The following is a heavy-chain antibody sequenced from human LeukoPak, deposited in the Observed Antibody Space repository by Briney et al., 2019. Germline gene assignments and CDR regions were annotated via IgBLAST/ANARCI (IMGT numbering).Heavy chain of an antibody. Sequence: GGSLRLSCAASGFTFSSYAMHWVRQAPGKGLEWVAIISYDGSNEYYADSVKGQFTISRDNSNNTLYLQMNSLRAEDTAVYYCARDGKYYGSVSYLDYWGQGTLVTVSS. D-gene: IGHD3-10*01. V-gene: IGHV3-30*04. CDR1: GFTFSSYA. J-gene: IGHJ4*02. CDR3: ARDGKYYGSVSYLDY. CDR2: ISYDGSNE.